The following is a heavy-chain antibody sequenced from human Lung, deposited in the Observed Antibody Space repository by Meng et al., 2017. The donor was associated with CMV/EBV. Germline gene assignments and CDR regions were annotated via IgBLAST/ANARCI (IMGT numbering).Heavy chain of an antibody. CDR2: IEGSSDYK. Sequence: VEVCENGGVCVALGGSLRCSCGGPVFGVSHRAWGWLRPAPGKGLEWVSAIEGSSDYKQHADCVTGRSAGARDAFTNILQRQMNNLSAEDTARDYCAKDMFRCFSDYWGHGTLVTASS. CDR3: AKDMFRCFSDY. V-gene: IGHV3-23*01. J-gene: IGHJ4*01. D-gene: IGHD3-10*02. CDR1: VFGVSHRA.